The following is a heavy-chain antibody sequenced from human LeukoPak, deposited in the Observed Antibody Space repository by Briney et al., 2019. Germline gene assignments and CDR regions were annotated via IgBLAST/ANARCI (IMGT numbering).Heavy chain of an antibody. V-gene: IGHV4-39*01. CDR1: GFTFSDYY. CDR3: ARPHSRSSGWYSAFDI. J-gene: IGHJ3*02. CDR2: IYYSGST. D-gene: IGHD6-19*01. Sequence: GSLRLSCAASGFTFSDYYMSWIRQAPGKGLEWIGSIYYSGSTYYNPSLKSRVTISVDTSKNQFSLKLSSVTAADTAVYYCARPHSRSSGWYSAFDIWGQGTMVTVSS.